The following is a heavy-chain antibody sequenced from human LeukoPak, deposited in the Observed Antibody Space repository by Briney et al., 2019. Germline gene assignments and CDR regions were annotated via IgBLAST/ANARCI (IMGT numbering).Heavy chain of an antibody. CDR2: ISYDGSNK. CDR3: AKIRMAGSSTWYPNDY. CDR1: GFTFSSYG. V-gene: IGHV3-30*18. D-gene: IGHD6-13*01. Sequence: PGRSLRLSCAASGFTFSSYGMHWVRQAPGKGLEWVAVISYDGSNKYYADSVKGRFTISRDNSKNTLYLQMNRLRAEDTAVYYCAKIRMAGSSTWYPNDYWGQGTLVTVSS. J-gene: IGHJ4*02.